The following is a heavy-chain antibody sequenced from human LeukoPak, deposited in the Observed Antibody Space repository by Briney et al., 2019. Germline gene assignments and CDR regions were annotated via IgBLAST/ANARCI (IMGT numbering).Heavy chain of an antibody. CDR3: AKDKTYASDY. D-gene: IGHD3-16*01. V-gene: IGHV3-23*01. CDR2: ISAGGGST. J-gene: IGHJ4*02. Sequence: GGSLRLSCAASGFTFSIYAMSWVRQAPGKGLEWVSSISAGGGSTYYADSVKGRFTISRDNSKNTLYLQMNSLRAEDTAVYYCAKDKTYASDYWGQGTLVTVSS. CDR1: GFTFSIYA.